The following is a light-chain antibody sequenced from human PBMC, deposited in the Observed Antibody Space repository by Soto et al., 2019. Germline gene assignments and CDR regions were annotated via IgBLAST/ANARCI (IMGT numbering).Light chain of an antibody. CDR2: YAS. J-gene: IGKJ4*01. V-gene: IGKV3-11*01. Sequence: EIVLTQSPATLSLSPGDRATLSCRASQSVSIYLAWYQQKPGQAPRLLIYYASNRATGIPARFSGSGSGTDFSLTISSLEPEDFAVYYCLQRSNWPPLTFGGGTKVEIK. CDR3: LQRSNWPPLT. CDR1: QSVSIY.